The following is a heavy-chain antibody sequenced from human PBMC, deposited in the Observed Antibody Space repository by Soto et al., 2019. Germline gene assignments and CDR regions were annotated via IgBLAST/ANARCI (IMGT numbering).Heavy chain of an antibody. CDR1: GFTFSSYS. V-gene: IGHV3-21*01. CDR3: ARDRYDSPPGDAFDI. CDR2: ISSSSSYI. D-gene: IGHD3-9*01. J-gene: IGHJ3*02. Sequence: GGSLRLSCAASGFTFSSYSMNWVRQAPGKGLEWVSSISSSSSYIYYADSVKGRFTISRDNAKSSLYLQMNSLRAEDTAVYYCARDRYDSPPGDAFDIWGQGTMVTVSS.